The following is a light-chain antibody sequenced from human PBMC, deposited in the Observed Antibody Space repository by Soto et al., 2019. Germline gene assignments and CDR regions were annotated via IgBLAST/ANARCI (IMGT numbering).Light chain of an antibody. V-gene: IGLV2-14*01. CDR3: SSYTSSTTWV. J-gene: IGLJ3*02. Sequence: QSALTQPASVSGSPGQSITISCTGTSSDVGAYNYVSWYQQHPGKGPKLMIYEVSYRPSGVSDRFSGSRSGNTASLTISGLQAEDESDYYCSSYTSSTTWVFGGGTKLTVL. CDR2: EVS. CDR1: SSDVGAYNY.